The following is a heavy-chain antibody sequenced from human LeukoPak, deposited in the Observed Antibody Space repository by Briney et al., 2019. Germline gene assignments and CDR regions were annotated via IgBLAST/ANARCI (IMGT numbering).Heavy chain of an antibody. V-gene: IGHV3-30-3*01. CDR2: ISYDGSNK. J-gene: IGHJ4*02. CDR3: ARGLGGVPLDY. CDR1: GFTFSSYA. D-gene: IGHD1-26*01. Sequence: GGSLRLSCAASGFTFSSYAMHWVRQAPGKGLEWVAVISYDGSNKYYADSVKGRFTISRDNSKNTLYLQMNSLRAEDTAVYYCARGLGGVPLDYWGQGTLVTVSS.